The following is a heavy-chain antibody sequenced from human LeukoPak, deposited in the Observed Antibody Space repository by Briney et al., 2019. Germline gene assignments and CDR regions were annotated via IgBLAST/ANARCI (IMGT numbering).Heavy chain of an antibody. D-gene: IGHD4-11*01. V-gene: IGHV1-2*02. CDR1: GYTFTGYY. J-gene: IGHJ5*02. Sequence: ASVKVSCKASGYTFTGYYMHWVRQAPGQGLEWMGWINPNSGGTNYAQKFQGRVTMTRDTSISTAYMELSRLRSDDTAVYYCARSLPIDYSNYHWFDPWGQGTLVTVSS. CDR2: INPNSGGT. CDR3: ARSLPIDYSNYHWFDP.